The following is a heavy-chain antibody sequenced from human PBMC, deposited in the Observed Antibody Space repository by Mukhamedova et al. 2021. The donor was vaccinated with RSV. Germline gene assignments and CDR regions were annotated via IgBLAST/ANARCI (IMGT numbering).Heavy chain of an antibody. CDR3: ARWGGIVPDH. V-gene: IGHV4-59*08. Sequence: EWIGYIYYSGSTNYNPSLKSRVTISVDTSKNQFSLKLSSVTAADTAVYYCARWGGIVPDHWGQGTLVTVSS. D-gene: IGHD2-2*01. J-gene: IGHJ4*02. CDR2: IYYSGST.